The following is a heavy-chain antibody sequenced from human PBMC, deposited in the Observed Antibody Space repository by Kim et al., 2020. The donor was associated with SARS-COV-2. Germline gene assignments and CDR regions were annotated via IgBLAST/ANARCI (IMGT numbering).Heavy chain of an antibody. J-gene: IGHJ4*02. CDR3: ASLVGATGVGNYFDY. D-gene: IGHD1-26*01. Sequence: ASVKVSCKASGYTFTSYGISWVRQAPGQGLEWMGWISAYNGNTNYAQKLQGRVTMTTDTSTSTAYMELRSLRSDDTAVYYCASLVGATGVGNYFDYWGQGTLVTVSS. CDR1: GYTFTSYG. CDR2: ISAYNGNT. V-gene: IGHV1-18*04.